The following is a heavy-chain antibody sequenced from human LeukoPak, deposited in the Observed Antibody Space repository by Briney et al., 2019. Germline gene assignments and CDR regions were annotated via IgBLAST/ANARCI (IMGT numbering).Heavy chain of an antibody. CDR2: IHTSGST. V-gene: IGHV4-4*07. CDR1: GGSIITYY. D-gene: IGHD6-19*01. J-gene: IGHJ5*01. CDR3: ARGSHWFDY. Sequence: PSETLSLTCTVSGGSIITYYWTWIRQPAGKGLEWIGRIHTSGSTNYNPSLKSRVTLSVDTSKNRFSLKLNSVTAADTPVYYCARGSHWFDYWGQGTLVTVSS.